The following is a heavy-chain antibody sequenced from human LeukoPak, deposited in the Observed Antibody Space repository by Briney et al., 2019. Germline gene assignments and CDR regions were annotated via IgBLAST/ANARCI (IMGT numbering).Heavy chain of an antibody. CDR1: GGSISSNSYY. CDR2: IFYSGTT. Sequence: PSETLSLTCTVSGGSISSNSYYWDWIRQPPGKGLDWIGSIFYSGTTYHNPSLKSRVTISVDTSKNQFSLRLTSVTAADTAVYYCARRGASLVVSGTWRSFDDWGQGTLVTVSS. CDR3: ARRGASLVVSGTWRSFDD. J-gene: IGHJ4*02. V-gene: IGHV4-39*01. D-gene: IGHD6-19*01.